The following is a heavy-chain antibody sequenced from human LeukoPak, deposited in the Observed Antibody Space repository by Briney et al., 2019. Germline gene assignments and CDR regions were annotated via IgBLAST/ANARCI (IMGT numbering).Heavy chain of an antibody. CDR2: IDARSGIT. V-gene: IGHV3-48*01. D-gene: IGHD3-3*01. CDR3: ARTYDFGRGPPGDAFDN. Sequence: AGSLRLSCAASGFTFTIFGLNWVRQAPGKGPEWVSYIDARSGITYYADSVQGRFTISRDDARESVFLQMDGLRVDDTAVYYCARTYDFGRGPPGDAFDNWGPGTWVIVSA. J-gene: IGHJ3*02. CDR1: GFTFTIFG.